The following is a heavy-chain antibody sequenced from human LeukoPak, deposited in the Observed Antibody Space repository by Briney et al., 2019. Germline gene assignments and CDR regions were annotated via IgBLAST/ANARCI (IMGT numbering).Heavy chain of an antibody. D-gene: IGHD6-13*01. V-gene: IGHV4-39*07. J-gene: IGHJ5*02. CDR3: ARSHWGPYGSRIANWFDP. CDR2: IYYSGST. CDR1: GGSLSSSSYY. Sequence: SETLSLTCTVSGGSLSSSSYYWGWIRQPPGKGLEWIGSIYYSGSTYYNPSLKSRVTISVDTSKTQFSLKLSSVTAADTAVYYCARSHWGPYGSRIANWFDPWGQGTLVTVSS.